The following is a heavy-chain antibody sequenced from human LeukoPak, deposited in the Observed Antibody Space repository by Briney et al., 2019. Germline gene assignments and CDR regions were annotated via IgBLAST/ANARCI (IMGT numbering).Heavy chain of an antibody. CDR2: ISSDGSNK. CDR3: AKDFGLFDC. D-gene: IGHD3-3*01. Sequence: PGGSLRLSCAASGFTFSRYGMHWVRQAPGKGLEWVAVISSDGSNKYYADSVKGRFIISRDNSKNTLYLQMNSLRAEDTAVYYCAKDFGLFDCWGQGTLVTVSS. CDR1: GFTFSRYG. J-gene: IGHJ4*02. V-gene: IGHV3-30*18.